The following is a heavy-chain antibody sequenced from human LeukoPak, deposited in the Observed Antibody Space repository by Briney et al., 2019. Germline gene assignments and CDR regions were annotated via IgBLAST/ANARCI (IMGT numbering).Heavy chain of an antibody. Sequence: PSETLSLTCTVSGVSISNYYWSWIRQPAGKGLEWIGRIYTSGSTNYNPSLKSRVTMSVDTSKNQFSLKLSSVTAADTAVYYCARVSLVRGAPDYYFDYWGQGTLVTVSS. V-gene: IGHV4-4*07. J-gene: IGHJ4*02. CDR1: GVSISNYY. CDR2: IYTSGST. D-gene: IGHD3-10*01. CDR3: ARVSLVRGAPDYYFDY.